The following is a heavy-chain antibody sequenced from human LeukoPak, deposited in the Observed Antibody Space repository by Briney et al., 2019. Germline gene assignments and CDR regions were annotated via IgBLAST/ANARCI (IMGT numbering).Heavy chain of an antibody. Sequence: GGSLTLTCAASGFTFNRNAISWVRQAPGKGLEWVSTIGGSGDKTFYADPVKGRFTISRDNSKNMLHLQMSSLAGEDTALYYCVRRGDASSGWGDHDYWGQGALVTVCS. CDR3: VRRGDASSGWGDHDY. J-gene: IGHJ4*02. CDR2: IGGSGDKT. V-gene: IGHV3-23*01. CDR1: GFTFNRNA. D-gene: IGHD6-19*01.